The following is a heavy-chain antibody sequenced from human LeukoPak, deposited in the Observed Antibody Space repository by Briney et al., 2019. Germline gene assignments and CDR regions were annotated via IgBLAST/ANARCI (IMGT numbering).Heavy chain of an antibody. Sequence: SENLSLTCTVSGGSISSSSYYWGWLRHPPGKGLEWIGSIYYSESTYYNLSLKSRVTISVDTSKNQFSLKLSSVTAADTAVYYCASAFGELSPTDYWGQGTLVTVSS. J-gene: IGHJ4*02. CDR3: ASAFGELSPTDY. CDR1: GGSISSSSYY. V-gene: IGHV4-39*01. CDR2: IYYSEST. D-gene: IGHD3-10*01.